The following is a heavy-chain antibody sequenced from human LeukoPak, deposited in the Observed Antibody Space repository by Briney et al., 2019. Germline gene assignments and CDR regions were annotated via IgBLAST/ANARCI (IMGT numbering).Heavy chain of an antibody. J-gene: IGHJ3*02. Sequence: SVKVSCKASGGTFSSYAISWVRQTPGQGLEWMGGIIPIFGTANYAQKFQGRVTITADESTSTAYMELSSLRSEDTAVYYCARDSGGTYYYDSSGNAFDIWGQGTMVTVSS. D-gene: IGHD3-22*01. CDR1: GGTFSSYA. CDR3: ARDSGGTYYYDSSGNAFDI. V-gene: IGHV1-69*13. CDR2: IIPIFGTA.